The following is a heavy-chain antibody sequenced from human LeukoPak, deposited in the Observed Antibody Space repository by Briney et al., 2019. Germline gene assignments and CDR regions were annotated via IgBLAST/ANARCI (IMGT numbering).Heavy chain of an antibody. CDR1: GYTFTSYY. Sequence: ASVKVSRKASGYTFTSYYMHWVRQAPGQGPGWMGIINPSGGSTSYAQKFQGRVTMTRDTSTSTVYMELSSLRSEDTAVYYCAFGGATVASLDYWGQGTLVTVSS. CDR3: AFGGATVASLDY. CDR2: INPSGGST. V-gene: IGHV1-46*01. J-gene: IGHJ4*02. D-gene: IGHD4-23*01.